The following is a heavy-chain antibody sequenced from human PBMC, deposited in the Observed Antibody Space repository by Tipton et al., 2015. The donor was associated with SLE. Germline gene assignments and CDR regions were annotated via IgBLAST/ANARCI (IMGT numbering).Heavy chain of an antibody. CDR3: ASLYRG. Sequence: SLRLSCAVSGVVLVSSNYMSWVRQAPGKGLEWISVLFSDGRTFNAASVKGRFTISRDNAKNTLILQMDSLRVDGTAVYYCASLYRGWGQGTLVTVSS. D-gene: IGHD5-12*01. CDR2: LFSDGRT. V-gene: IGHV3-53*01. CDR1: GVVLVSSNY. J-gene: IGHJ4*02.